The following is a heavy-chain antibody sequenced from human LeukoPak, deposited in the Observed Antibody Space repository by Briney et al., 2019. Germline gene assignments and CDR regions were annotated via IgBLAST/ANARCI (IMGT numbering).Heavy chain of an antibody. V-gene: IGHV4-34*01. Sequence: GSLRLSCAASGFTFSSYAMSWVRQPPGKGLEWIGEINHSGSTNYNPSLKSRVTISVDTSKNQFSLKLSSVTAADTAVYYCARTPRITIFGVVTLNWFDPWGQGTLVTVSS. CDR3: ARTPRITIFGVVTLNWFDP. D-gene: IGHD3-3*01. J-gene: IGHJ5*02. CDR2: INHSGST. CDR1: GFTFSSYA.